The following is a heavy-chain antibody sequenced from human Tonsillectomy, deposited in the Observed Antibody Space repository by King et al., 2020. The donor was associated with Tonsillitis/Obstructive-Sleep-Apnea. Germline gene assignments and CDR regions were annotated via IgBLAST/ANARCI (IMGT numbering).Heavy chain of an antibody. CDR3: AKVPNYDFWSGYYFFDY. D-gene: IGHD3-3*01. CDR1: GFTFSSYV. V-gene: IGHV3-23*04. Sequence: VQLVESGGGLVQPGGSLRLSCAASGFTFSSYVMNWVRQAPGKGLEWVSGISGSGGSTYYADSVKGRFTISRDNSKNTLYLQMNSLRAEDTAVYYCAKVPNYDFWSGYYFFDYWGQGTLVTVSS. J-gene: IGHJ4*02. CDR2: ISGSGGST.